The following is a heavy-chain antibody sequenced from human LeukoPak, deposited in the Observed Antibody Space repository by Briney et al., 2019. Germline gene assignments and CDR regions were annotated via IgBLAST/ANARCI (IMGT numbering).Heavy chain of an antibody. Sequence: GGSLRLSRAASGFTFSSYWMHWVRQDPRKGLVWVSRINGDGRNINYADSVRGRFTISRDNAKNTLYLQMNTLRVEDTAVYYCTRDLMDYDVSTGLHHYYMDVWGQGTTVTVSS. CDR1: GFTFSSYW. CDR2: INGDGRNI. V-gene: IGHV3-74*01. D-gene: IGHD3-9*01. CDR3: TRDLMDYDVSTGLHHYYMDV. J-gene: IGHJ6*02.